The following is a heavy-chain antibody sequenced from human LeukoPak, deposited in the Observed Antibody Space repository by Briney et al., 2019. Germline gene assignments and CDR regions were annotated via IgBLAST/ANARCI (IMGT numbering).Heavy chain of an antibody. D-gene: IGHD3-22*01. CDR1: GFLFTGYY. J-gene: IGHJ1*01. CDR3: ARDGVGYYDSSGYYYFQH. CDR2: INPNSGGT. Sequence: ASVKVSCKASGFLFTGYYMHWVRQAPGQGLEWMGWINPNSGGTNYAQKFQGRVTMTRDTSISTAYMELSRLRSDDTAVYYCARDGVGYYDSSGYYYFQHWGQGTLVTVSS. V-gene: IGHV1-2*02.